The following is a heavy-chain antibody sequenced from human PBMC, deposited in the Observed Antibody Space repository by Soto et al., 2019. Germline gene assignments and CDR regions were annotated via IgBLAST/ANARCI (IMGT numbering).Heavy chain of an antibody. CDR1: GYTFTSYC. CDR2: ISAYNGNT. J-gene: IGHJ4*02. V-gene: IGHV1-18*01. Sequence: ASVKVSCKASGYTFTSYCISWVRQAPGQGLEWMGWISAYNGNTNYAQKLQGRVTMTTDTSTSTAYMELRSLRSDDTAVYYCARGRPYCTNGVCYIAYFDYWGQGTLVTVSS. CDR3: ARGRPYCTNGVCYIAYFDY. D-gene: IGHD2-8*01.